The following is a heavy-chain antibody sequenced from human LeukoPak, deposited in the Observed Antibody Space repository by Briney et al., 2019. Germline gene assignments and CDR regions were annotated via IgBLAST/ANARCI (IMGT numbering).Heavy chain of an antibody. CDR2: IDPNSGGT. J-gene: IGHJ5*02. V-gene: IGHV1-2*06. D-gene: IGHD3-3*01. Sequence: GASVKVSCKASGYTFTGYYMHWVRQAPGQGLEWMGRIDPNSGGTNYAQKFQGRVTMTRDTSISTAYMELSRLRSDDTAVYYRASERSTGWYYDFWSGGKSSWFDPWGQGTLVTVSS. CDR1: GYTFTGYY. CDR3: ASERSTGWYYDFWSGGKSSWFDP.